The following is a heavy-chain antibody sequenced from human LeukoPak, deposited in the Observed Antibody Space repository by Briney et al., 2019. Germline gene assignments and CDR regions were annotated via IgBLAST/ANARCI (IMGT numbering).Heavy chain of an antibody. Sequence: PGRSLRLSCAASGFTFSSYGMHWVRQAPGKGLEWVAVIWYDGSNKYYADSVKGRFTISRDNSKNTLYLQMNSLRAEDTAVYYCAAGYSYSDYWGQGTLVTVSS. CDR1: GFTFSSYG. J-gene: IGHJ4*02. CDR3: AAGYSYSDY. CDR2: IWYDGSNK. V-gene: IGHV3-33*01. D-gene: IGHD5-18*01.